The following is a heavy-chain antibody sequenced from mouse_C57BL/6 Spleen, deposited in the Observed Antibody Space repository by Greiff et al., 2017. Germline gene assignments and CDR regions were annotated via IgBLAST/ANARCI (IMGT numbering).Heavy chain of an antibody. CDR1: GFTFSSYT. CDR2: ISGGGGNT. V-gene: IGHV5-9*01. Sequence: EVKLVESGGGLVKPGGSLKLSCAASGFTFSSYTMSWVRQTPEKRLEWVATISGGGGNTYYQDSVKGRFTISRDNAKNTLYRQMSSLRSEDTALYDCARELITTVVAPFDYWGQGTTRTVSS. D-gene: IGHD1-1*01. CDR3: ARELITTVVAPFDY. J-gene: IGHJ2*01.